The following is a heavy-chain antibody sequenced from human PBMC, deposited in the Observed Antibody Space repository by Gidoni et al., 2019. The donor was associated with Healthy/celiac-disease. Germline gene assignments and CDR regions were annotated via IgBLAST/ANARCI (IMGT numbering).Heavy chain of an antibody. V-gene: IGHV3-30*18. CDR1: GFTFSSYG. CDR3: AKDSPLYGDYVRPGPYGMDV. J-gene: IGHJ6*02. Sequence: QVQLVESGGGVVQPGRSLRLSCAASGFTFSSYGMHWVRQAPGKGLEWVAVISYDGSNKYYADSVKGRFTISRDNSKNTLYLQMNSLRAEDTAVYYCAKDSPLYGDYVRPGPYGMDVWGQGTTVTVSS. D-gene: IGHD4-17*01. CDR2: ISYDGSNK.